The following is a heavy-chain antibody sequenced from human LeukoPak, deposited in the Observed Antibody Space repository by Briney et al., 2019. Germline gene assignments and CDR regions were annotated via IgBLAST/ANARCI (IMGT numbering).Heavy chain of an antibody. V-gene: IGHV4-34*01. CDR3: ARAYSSGWDDAFDI. D-gene: IGHD6-19*01. J-gene: IGHJ3*02. CDR2: INHSGST. CDR1: GGSFSGYY. Sequence: PSETLSLTCAVYGGSFSGYYWSWLRQPPGKGLEWSGEINHSGSTNYNPSLKSRVTISVDTSKNQFSLKLSSVTAADTAVYYCARAYSSGWDDAFDIWGQGTMVTISS.